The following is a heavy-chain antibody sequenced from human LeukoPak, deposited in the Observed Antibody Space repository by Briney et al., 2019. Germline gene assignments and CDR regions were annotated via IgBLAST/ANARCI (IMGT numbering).Heavy chain of an antibody. V-gene: IGHV1-46*01. J-gene: IGHJ4*02. Sequence: ASVKVSCKASGYMSTNYYIHWVRQAPGQGLDYMGRVDPTGVTTTYPQKFQGRVTMTRDTSTGTVYTELRSLTSEDTAVYFCASEGRYCSNTHCYGSPYWGQGTLVTVSS. CDR1: GYMSTNYY. CDR3: ASEGRYCSNTHCYGSPY. CDR2: VDPTGVTT. D-gene: IGHD2-2*01.